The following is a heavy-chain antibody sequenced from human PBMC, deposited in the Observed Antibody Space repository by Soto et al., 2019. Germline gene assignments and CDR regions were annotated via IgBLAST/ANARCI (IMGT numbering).Heavy chain of an antibody. CDR1: GGTFSSYA. J-gene: IGHJ2*01. D-gene: IGHD3-3*01. V-gene: IGHV1-69*01. CDR2: IIPIFGTA. CDR3: AGGLRFLEWLPNWYFDL. Sequence: QVQLVQSGAEVKKPGSSVKVSCKASGGTFSSYAISWVRQAPGQGLEWMGGIIPIFGTANYAQKFQGRVTITADESTSTAYMELSSLRSEGTAVSYCAGGLRFLEWLPNWYFDLWGLGTLVTVSS.